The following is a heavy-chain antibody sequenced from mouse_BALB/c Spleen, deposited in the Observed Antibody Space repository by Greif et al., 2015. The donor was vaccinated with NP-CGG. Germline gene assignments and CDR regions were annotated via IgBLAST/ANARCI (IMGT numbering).Heavy chain of an antibody. Sequence: VQLKQSGAELVKPGASAKLSCTASGFNIKDTYMHWVKQRPEQGLEWIGRIDPANGNTKYDPKFQGKATITADTSSNTAYPQLSSLTSEDTAVYYCARKLGRGLYFDYWGQGTPLTVSS. CDR1: GFNIKDTY. J-gene: IGHJ2*01. V-gene: IGHV14-3*02. CDR2: IDPANGNT. CDR3: ARKLGRGLYFDY. D-gene: IGHD4-1*01.